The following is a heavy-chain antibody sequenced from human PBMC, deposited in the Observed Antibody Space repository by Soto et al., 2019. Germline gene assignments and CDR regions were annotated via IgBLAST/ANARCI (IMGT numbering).Heavy chain of an antibody. CDR2: IWYDGSNK. CDR3: ARDLGGGYYYYGMDV. D-gene: IGHD3-16*01. CDR1: GFTFSSYG. J-gene: IGHJ6*02. Sequence: GGSLRLSCAASGFTFSSYGMHWVRQAPGKGLEWVAVIWYDGSNKYYADSVKGRFTISRDNSKNTLYLQMNSLRAEDTAVYYCARDLGGGYYYYGMDVWGQGTTVTVS. V-gene: IGHV3-33*01.